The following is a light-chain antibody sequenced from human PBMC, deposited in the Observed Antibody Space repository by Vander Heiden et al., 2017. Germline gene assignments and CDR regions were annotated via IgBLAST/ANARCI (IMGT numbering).Light chain of an antibody. CDR1: SSNIGSNT. CDR2: WKN. CDR3: AERDDRLNVRV. J-gene: IGLJ2*01. V-gene: IGLV1-44*01. Sequence: QSVLTQPPSASGTPGQRVTISCSGSSSNIGSNTVNWYQQLPGTAAKRRIVWKNQRPSGVPDRFLCYKAGTYESPDTSGLQSEDEAYDYWAERDDRLNVRVFGGGTKLTVL.